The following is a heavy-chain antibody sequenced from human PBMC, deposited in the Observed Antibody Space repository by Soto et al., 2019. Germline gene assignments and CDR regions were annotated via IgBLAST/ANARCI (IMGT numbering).Heavy chain of an antibody. CDR2: INHSGST. V-gene: IGHV4-34*01. Sequence: QVKLQQWGAGLWKPSEPLSLTCAVYGGSLSVYYGNGIRQSPGKGLEWIGEINHSGSTNYNPSLKSRVTISIDTSKNQFSRDLISVTAADTAVYYCARTRKLDVWGQGTRVIVSS. J-gene: IGHJ6*02. CDR3: ARTRKLDV. CDR1: GGSLSVYY.